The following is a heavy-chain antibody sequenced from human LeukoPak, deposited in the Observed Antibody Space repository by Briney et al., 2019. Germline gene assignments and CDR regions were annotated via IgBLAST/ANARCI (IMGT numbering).Heavy chain of an antibody. CDR3: ARASPIHPRTITMVRGVIGY. V-gene: IGHV3-23*01. Sequence: PGGSLRLSCAASGFTFSSYAMSWVRQAPGKGLEWVSAISGSGGSTYYADSVKGRFTISRDNSKNTLYLQMNSLRAEDTAVYYCARASPIHPRTITMVRGVIGYWGQGTLVTVSS. CDR1: GFTFSSYA. CDR2: ISGSGGST. J-gene: IGHJ4*02. D-gene: IGHD3-10*01.